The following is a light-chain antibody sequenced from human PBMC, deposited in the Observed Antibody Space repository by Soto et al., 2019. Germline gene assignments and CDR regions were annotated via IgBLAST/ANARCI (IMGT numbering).Light chain of an antibody. CDR3: QSYDSSLSRA. J-gene: IGLJ2*01. V-gene: IGLV1-40*01. CDR1: SSNIGAGYD. Sequence: QSVLTQPPSVSGAPGQRVTISCTGSSSNIGAGYDVHWYQQLPGTAPKLLIYGNSNRPSGVPDRFSGSKSGTSASLAITGLQAEDEADYSCQSYDSSLSRAFGGGTTLTVL. CDR2: GNS.